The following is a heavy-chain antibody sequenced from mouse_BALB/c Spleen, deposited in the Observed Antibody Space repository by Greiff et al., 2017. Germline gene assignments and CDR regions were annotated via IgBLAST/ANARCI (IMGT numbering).Heavy chain of an antibody. CDR1: GFTFSSYA. Sequence: EVKLMESGGGLVKPGGSLKLSCAASGFTFSSYAMSWVRQTPEKRLEWVATISSGGSYTYYPDSVKGRFTISRDNAKNTLYLQMSSLRSEDTAMYSCARHALTGFDYWGQGTLVTVSA. CDR3: ARHALTGFDY. CDR2: ISSGGSYT. V-gene: IGHV5-9-3*01. J-gene: IGHJ3*01.